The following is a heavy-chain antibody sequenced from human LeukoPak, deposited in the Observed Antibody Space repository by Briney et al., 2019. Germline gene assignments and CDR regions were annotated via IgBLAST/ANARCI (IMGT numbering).Heavy chain of an antibody. CDR2: IRSKAYGGTT. CDR1: GFTFGDYA. CDR3: TQDRYSSSWYTIGFDP. Sequence: GGSLRLSCTASGFTFGDYAMSWFRQAPGKGLEWVGFIRSKAYGGTTEYAASVKGRFTISRDGSKSIAYLQMNSLKTEDTAVYYCTQDRYSSSWYTIGFDPWGQGTLVTVSS. J-gene: IGHJ5*02. V-gene: IGHV3-49*01. D-gene: IGHD6-13*01.